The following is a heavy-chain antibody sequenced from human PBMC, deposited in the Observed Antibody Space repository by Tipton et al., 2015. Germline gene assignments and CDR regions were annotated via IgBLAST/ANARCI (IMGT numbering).Heavy chain of an antibody. D-gene: IGHD6-19*01. J-gene: IGHJ4*02. Sequence: TLSLTCSVSGGSLNDNIYHWGWIRQPPGTGLEWIGSMNFAGNTYYNPSLRSRVTMSVDTSKNQFYLEVTSVTAADTAVYYCAREQWLVPDYWGQGNLVTVSS. CDR3: AREQWLVPDY. CDR1: GGSLNDNIYH. CDR2: MNFAGNT. V-gene: IGHV4-39*02.